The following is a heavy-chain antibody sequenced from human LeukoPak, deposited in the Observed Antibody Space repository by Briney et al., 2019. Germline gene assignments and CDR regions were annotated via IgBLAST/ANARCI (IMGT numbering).Heavy chain of an antibody. CDR1: GFTFSTYG. D-gene: IGHD2-15*01. CDR2: ISGSGGNT. CDR3: ARGRYCSGGSCSKLFDY. V-gene: IGHV3-23*01. Sequence: PGGSLRLSCGASGFTFSTYGMSWVRQAPGKGLEWVSAISGSGGNTYYADSVKGRFTISRDNAKNSLYLQMNSLRAEDTAVYYCARGRYCSGGSCSKLFDYWGQGILVTVSS. J-gene: IGHJ4*02.